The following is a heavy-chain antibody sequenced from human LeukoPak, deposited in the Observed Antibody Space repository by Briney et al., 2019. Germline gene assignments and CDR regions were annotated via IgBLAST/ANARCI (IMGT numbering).Heavy chain of an antibody. D-gene: IGHD3-3*01. CDR3: ARAQYDFWSGYELPGHFDY. Sequence: ETLSLTCTVSGGSISSYYWSWIRQPPGKGLEWIGYIYYSGSTSYNPSLKSRVTISVDTSKNQFSLKLSSVTAADTAVYYCARAQYDFWSGYELPGHFDYWGQGTLVTVSS. J-gene: IGHJ4*02. V-gene: IGHV4-59*01. CDR1: GGSISSYY. CDR2: IYYSGST.